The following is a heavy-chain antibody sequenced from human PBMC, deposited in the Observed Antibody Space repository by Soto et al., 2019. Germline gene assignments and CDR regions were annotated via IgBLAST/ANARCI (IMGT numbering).Heavy chain of an antibody. CDR1: GGSISSYY. J-gene: IGHJ5*02. D-gene: IGHD6-6*01. V-gene: IGHV4-59*01. CDR3: ARCVYSSSSGDWFDP. CDR2: IYYSGST. Sequence: SETLSLTCTVSGGSISSYYWSWIRQPPGKGLEWVGYIYYSGSTNYNPSLKSRVTISVDTSKNQFSLKLSSVTAADTAVYYCARCVYSSSSGDWFDPWGQGTLVTVSS.